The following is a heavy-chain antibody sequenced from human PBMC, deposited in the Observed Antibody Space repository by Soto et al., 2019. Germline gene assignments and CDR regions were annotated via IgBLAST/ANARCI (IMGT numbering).Heavy chain of an antibody. J-gene: IGHJ4*02. V-gene: IGHV1-18*01. D-gene: IGHD3-16*01. CDR2: ISAHNGNT. CDR1: GYGFTTYG. CDR3: ARWGYGDY. Sequence: QVHLVQSGAEVKKPGASVKVSCKGSGYGFTTYGITWVRQAPGQGLEWMAWISAHNGNTNYAQKLHGRVTVTRDTSTRTAYMELRSPRSYDTAVYYCARWGYGDYWGQGALVTVSS.